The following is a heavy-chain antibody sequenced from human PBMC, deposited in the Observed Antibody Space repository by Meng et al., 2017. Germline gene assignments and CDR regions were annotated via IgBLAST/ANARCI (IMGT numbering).Heavy chain of an antibody. CDR3: VRDRYGTPVVSDYYYYYGMDV. CDR1: GFSFSTYN. Sequence: GESLKISCAASGFSFSTYNMNWVRQAPGKGLEWVSFISSSGGYIYYGDSVKGRFTMSRDNAKDSLYLQMNRLRAEDTAQYYCVRDRYGTPVVSDYYYYYGMDVWGHGTTVTVSS. CDR2: ISSSGGYI. J-gene: IGHJ6*02. V-gene: IGHV3-21*04. D-gene: IGHD3-22*01.